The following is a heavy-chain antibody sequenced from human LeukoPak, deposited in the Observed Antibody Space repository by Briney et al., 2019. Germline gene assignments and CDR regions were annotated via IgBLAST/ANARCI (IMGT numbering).Heavy chain of an antibody. Sequence: ASVKVSCKASGYTFTSYGISWVRQAPGQGLEWMGWISAYNGNKNYAQKLQGRVTMTTDTSTSTAYMELRSLRSDDTAVYYCARGYCSSTSCYTGSYDWFDPWGQGTLVTVSS. V-gene: IGHV1-18*01. CDR1: GYTFTSYG. CDR3: ARGYCSSTSCYTGSYDWFDP. J-gene: IGHJ5*02. CDR2: ISAYNGNK. D-gene: IGHD2-2*02.